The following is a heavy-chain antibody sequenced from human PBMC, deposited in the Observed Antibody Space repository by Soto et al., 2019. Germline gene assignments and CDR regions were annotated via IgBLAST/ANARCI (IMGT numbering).Heavy chain of an antibody. CDR1: GDSINDKNW. CDR3: ARTEVPESSSWHPCDP. Sequence: SETLSLTCSVSGDSINDKNWWTWLRQPPGKRLEWIGDIYHTGRSSYNPSLTSRVAMSVDKSKNQFSLKLISVTAADTAVYYCARTEVPESSSWHPCDPRGQGTLVTVSS. CDR2: IYHTGRS. V-gene: IGHV4-4*02. J-gene: IGHJ5*02. D-gene: IGHD6-13*01.